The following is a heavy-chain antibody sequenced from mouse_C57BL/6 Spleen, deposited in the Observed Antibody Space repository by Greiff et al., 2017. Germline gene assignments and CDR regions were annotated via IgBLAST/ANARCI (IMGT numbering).Heavy chain of an antibody. V-gene: IGHV1-80*01. CDR2: IYPGDGDT. CDR3: ARTQTDYYGSSPYAMDY. D-gene: IGHD1-1*01. CDR1: GYAFSSYW. Sequence: VQLQQSGAELVKPGASVKISCKASGYAFSSYWMNWVKQRPGKGLEWIGQIYPGDGDTNYNGKFKGKATLTADKSSSTAYMQLSSLTSEDSAVYFCARTQTDYYGSSPYAMDYWGQGTSGTVSS. J-gene: IGHJ4*01.